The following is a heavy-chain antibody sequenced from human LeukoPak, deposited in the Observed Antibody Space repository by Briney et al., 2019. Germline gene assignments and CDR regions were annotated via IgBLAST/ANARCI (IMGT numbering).Heavy chain of an antibody. Sequence: PGGSLRLSCAASGFSFNSAWMSWVRQAPGKGLEWVSYISGSGSNIHYADSVKGRFTISRDNAKNSLYLQMNSLRAEDTAVYHCARDLSGVAAAKFDYWGQGSLVTVSS. CDR1: GFSFNSAW. CDR2: ISGSGSNI. D-gene: IGHD2-15*01. J-gene: IGHJ4*02. V-gene: IGHV3-48*04. CDR3: ARDLSGVAAAKFDY.